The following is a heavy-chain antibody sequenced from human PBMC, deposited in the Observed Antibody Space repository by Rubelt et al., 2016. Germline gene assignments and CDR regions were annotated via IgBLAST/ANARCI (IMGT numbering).Heavy chain of an antibody. V-gene: IGHV3-30*03. Sequence: VQLVESGGGLVKPGGSLRLSCAASGFTFSSYGMHWVRQAPGKGLEWVAVISYDGSNKYYADSVKGRFTISRDNSKNTLYLQMNSLRAEDTAVYYCARVRELQDYYYGMDVWGQGTTVTVSS. CDR1: GFTFSSYG. CDR2: ISYDGSNK. CDR3: ARVRELQDYYYGMDV. D-gene: IGHD1-7*01. J-gene: IGHJ6*02.